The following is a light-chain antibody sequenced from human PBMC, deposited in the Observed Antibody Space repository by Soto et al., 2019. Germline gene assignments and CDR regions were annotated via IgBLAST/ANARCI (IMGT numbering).Light chain of an antibody. CDR2: DAS. Sequence: ETMMTQSPATLYASPGERVTLSCRATQSVTYNLAWYQQKPGQAPRLLIYDASTRATGIPARFSGRGSGTEFTLTITSLQSEDFAVYYCQQYNDWLWTFGQGTKVDSK. CDR3: QQYNDWLWT. CDR1: QSVTYN. J-gene: IGKJ1*01. V-gene: IGKV3-15*01.